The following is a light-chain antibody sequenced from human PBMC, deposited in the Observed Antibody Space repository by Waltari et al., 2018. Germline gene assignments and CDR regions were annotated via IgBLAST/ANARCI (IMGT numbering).Light chain of an antibody. CDR3: QQYYSTPQT. CDR1: QSVLYSSNNKNY. V-gene: IGKV4-1*01. J-gene: IGKJ1*01. CDR2: WAS. Sequence: DLVMTQSPDSLAVSLGERATINCKLSQSVLYSSNNKNYLAWYQQKPGQPPKLLIYWASTRESGVPDRFSGSGSGTDFTLTISSLQAEDVAVYYCQQYYSTPQTFGQGTKVEIK.